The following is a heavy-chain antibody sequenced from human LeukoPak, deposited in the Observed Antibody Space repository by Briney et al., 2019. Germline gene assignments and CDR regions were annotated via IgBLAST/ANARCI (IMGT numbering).Heavy chain of an antibody. J-gene: IGHJ4*02. Sequence: SETLSLTCTVSGSSTSFYYWSWIRQPPGKELEGSGYIWYSGSTEYNPSLKSRVSLSVDTSNNQVSLRLSSVTAADTAVYYCARGDNRGWYLFDSWGQGTLITVSS. CDR1: GSSTSFYY. D-gene: IGHD6-19*01. CDR2: IWYSGST. CDR3: ARGDNRGWYLFDS. V-gene: IGHV4-59*01.